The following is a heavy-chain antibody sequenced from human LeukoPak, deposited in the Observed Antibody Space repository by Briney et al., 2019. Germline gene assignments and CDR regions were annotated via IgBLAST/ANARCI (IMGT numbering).Heavy chain of an antibody. J-gene: IGHJ4*02. CDR3: AKERITGTTSIDY. V-gene: IGHV3-30*18. CDR1: GFTFSSYG. Sequence: GSLRLSCAASGFTFSSYGMHWVRQAPGKGLEWVAVISYDGGNKYYADSVKGRFTISRDNSKNTLYLQMNSLRAEDTAVYYCAKERITGTTSIDYWGEGTLVTVSS. CDR2: ISYDGGNK. D-gene: IGHD1-7*01.